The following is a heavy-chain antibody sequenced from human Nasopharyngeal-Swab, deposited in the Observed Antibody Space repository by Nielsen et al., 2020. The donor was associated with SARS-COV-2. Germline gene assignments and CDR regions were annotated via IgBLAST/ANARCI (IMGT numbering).Heavy chain of an antibody. CDR3: ARLVRGSTINYFDF. J-gene: IGHJ4*02. D-gene: IGHD3-10*01. Sequence: ASVKVSCKASGYTYNTYGITWVRQAPGQGLEWMGWISAYNDNTDYAQKFQDRFTMTTDTSTSTAYMELKSLRSDDTAVYYCARLVRGSTINYFDFWGQGTLVTVSS. CDR2: ISAYNDNT. CDR1: GYTYNTYG. V-gene: IGHV1-18*04.